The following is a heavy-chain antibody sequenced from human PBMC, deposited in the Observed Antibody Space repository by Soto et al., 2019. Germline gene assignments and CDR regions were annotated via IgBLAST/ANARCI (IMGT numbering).Heavy chain of an antibody. CDR3: ARHGRFWVDVLRYFDWPLGTGMDV. CDR1: GGSISSGPYS. V-gene: IGHV4-39*01. Sequence: PSETLSLTCSVSGGSISSGPYSWGWIRQPPGKGLEWIGTFYYSGSTHYNPSLKSRVTISVDTSKNQFSLKLRSVTAADTAVYYCARHGRFWVDVLRYFDWPLGTGMDVWGQGTTVTVSS. J-gene: IGHJ6*02. CDR2: FYYSGST. D-gene: IGHD3-9*01.